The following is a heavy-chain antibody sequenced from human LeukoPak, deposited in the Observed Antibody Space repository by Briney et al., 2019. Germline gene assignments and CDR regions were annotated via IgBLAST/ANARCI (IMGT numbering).Heavy chain of an antibody. CDR1: GYAFSSYD. V-gene: IGHV1-69*13. CDR3: ATSLGYSYGYYFDY. Sequence: ASVKVSCKTSGYAFSSYDINWVRQATGQGLEWMGGIIPIFGTANYAQKFQGRVTITADESTSTAYMELSSLRSEDTAVYYCATSLGYSYGYYFDYWGQGTLVTVSS. J-gene: IGHJ4*02. D-gene: IGHD5-18*01. CDR2: IIPIFGTA.